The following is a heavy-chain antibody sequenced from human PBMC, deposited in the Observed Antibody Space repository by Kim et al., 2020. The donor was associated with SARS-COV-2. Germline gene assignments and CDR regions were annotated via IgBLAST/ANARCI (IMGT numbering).Heavy chain of an antibody. Sequence: GGSLRLSCAGSGFDFSPAWMSWVRQTPGKGLEYIGCIKSKGSGGTAEYAAPVSGRFTISRDDSKNAVFLQMNSLKTEDTGIYYCTWDDRSKNDYWGQGALVTVSS. J-gene: IGHJ4*02. V-gene: IGHV3-15*01. CDR3: TWDDRSKNDY. CDR1: GFDFSPAW. CDR2: IKSKGSGGTA. D-gene: IGHD1-26*01.